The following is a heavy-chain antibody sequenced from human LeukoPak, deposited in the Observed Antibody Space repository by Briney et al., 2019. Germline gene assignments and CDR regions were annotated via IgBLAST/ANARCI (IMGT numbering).Heavy chain of an antibody. D-gene: IGHD6-19*01. J-gene: IGHJ5*02. Sequence: ASVKVSCKASGYTFTSYYMHWVRQAPGQGLEWMGIINPSGGSTSYAQKFQGRVTMTRDTSTSTVYMELSSVRSEDTAVYYCARASRGYSSGWNWFDPWGQGTLVTVSS. CDR1: GYTFTSYY. CDR2: INPSGGST. V-gene: IGHV1-46*01. CDR3: ARASRGYSSGWNWFDP.